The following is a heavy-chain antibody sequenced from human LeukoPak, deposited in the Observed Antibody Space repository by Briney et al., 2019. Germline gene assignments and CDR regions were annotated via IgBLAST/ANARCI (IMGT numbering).Heavy chain of an antibody. D-gene: IGHD3-22*01. J-gene: IGHJ3*02. V-gene: IGHV4-59*08. Sequence: PSETLSLTCTVSGGSISSYYWSWIRQPPGKGLEWLGYIFYTGSTNYNPSLKSRVTISVLTSKNRFSLKLSSVTAADTAVYYCARTYYYDSSGYLLNFDAFDIWGQGTMVTVSS. CDR2: IFYTGST. CDR3: ARTYYYDSSGYLLNFDAFDI. CDR1: GGSISSYY.